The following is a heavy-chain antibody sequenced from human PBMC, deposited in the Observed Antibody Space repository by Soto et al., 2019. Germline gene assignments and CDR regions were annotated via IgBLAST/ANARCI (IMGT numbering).Heavy chain of an antibody. CDR3: AGGDATCRRSWDTLDY. D-gene: IGHD2-21*01. J-gene: IGHJ4*02. CDR1: GYTFTSYA. CDR2: INAGNGNT. V-gene: IGHV1-3*01. Sequence: QVQLVQSGAEVKKPGASVKVSCKASGYTFTSYAMHWVRQAPGQRLEWMGWINAGNGNTKYSQKFQGRVTITRDTSGSRAYLELRSLRSEDTAVYYCAGGDATCRRSWDTLDYWGQGTLVTVSS.